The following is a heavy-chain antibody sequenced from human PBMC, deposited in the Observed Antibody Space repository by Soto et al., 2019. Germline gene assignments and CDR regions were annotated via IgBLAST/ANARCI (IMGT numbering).Heavy chain of an antibody. CDR1: GYTFTSYC. D-gene: IGHD1-26*01. J-gene: IGHJ4*02. Sequence: QVQLVQSGAEVKKPGASVKVSCKASGYTFTSYCISWVRQSPGPVPEWMGWISAYNGNTNYAQKLQGRVTMTTDTATSTAYMELRSVRSDDTGVYFCAREIVGEYDYWGQGSLVTVA. CDR3: AREIVGEYDY. CDR2: ISAYNGNT. V-gene: IGHV1-18*01.